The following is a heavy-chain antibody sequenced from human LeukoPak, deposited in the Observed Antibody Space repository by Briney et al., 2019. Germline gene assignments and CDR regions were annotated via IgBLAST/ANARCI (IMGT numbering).Heavy chain of an antibody. CDR1: GFTFSSYA. J-gene: IGHJ5*02. V-gene: IGHV3-30*04. CDR2: ISYDGSNK. Sequence: GGSLRLSCAASGFTFSSYAMHWVRQAPGKGLEWVAVISYDGSNKYYADSVKGRFTISRDNSKNTLYLQMNSLRAEDTAVYYCARDGTDHKLLWFGEFYWFDPWGQGTLVTVSS. CDR3: ARDGTDHKLLWFGEFYWFDP. D-gene: IGHD3-10*01.